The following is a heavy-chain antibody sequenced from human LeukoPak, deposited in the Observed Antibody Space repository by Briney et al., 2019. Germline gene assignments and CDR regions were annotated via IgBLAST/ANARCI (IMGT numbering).Heavy chain of an antibody. V-gene: IGHV4-61*02. D-gene: IGHD4-11*01. J-gene: IGHJ6*02. CDR3: ARAVTPNYYGMDV. Sequence: SQTLSLTCTVSGGSIGSGSYYWSWIRQPAGKGLEWIGRIYTSGSTNYNPSLKSRVTISVDTSKNQFSLKLSSVTAADTAVYYCARAVTPNYYGMDVWGQGTTVTVSS. CDR2: IYTSGST. CDR1: GGSIGSGSYY.